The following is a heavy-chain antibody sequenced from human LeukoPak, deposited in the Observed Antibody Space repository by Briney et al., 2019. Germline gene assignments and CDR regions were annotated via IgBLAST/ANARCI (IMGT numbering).Heavy chain of an antibody. CDR3: AKGNYYDSSGYYDY. CDR1: GCTFSSYA. Sequence: SVKVSCKASGCTFSSYAISWVRQAPGQGLEWIGGIIPIFVSANYAQKFQGRVTITADESTSTAYMELSSLRSEDTAVYYCAKGNYYDSSGYYDYWGQGTLVSAS. J-gene: IGHJ4*02. CDR2: IIPIFVSA. D-gene: IGHD3-22*01. V-gene: IGHV1-69*13.